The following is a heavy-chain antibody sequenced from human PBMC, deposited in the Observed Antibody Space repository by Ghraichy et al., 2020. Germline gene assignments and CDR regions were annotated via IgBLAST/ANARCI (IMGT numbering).Heavy chain of an antibody. D-gene: IGHD2-2*01. CDR1: GFTFSSYG. V-gene: IGHV3-30*02. CDR2: IRYDGSNK. CDR3: AKEEPRSTSLFQQARVFDY. Sequence: GGSLRLSCAASGFTFSSYGMHWVRQAPGKGLEWVAFIRYDGSNKYYADSVKGRFTISRDSSKNTLYLQMNSLRAEDTAVYYCAKEEPRSTSLFQQARVFDYWGQGTLVTVSS. J-gene: IGHJ4*02.